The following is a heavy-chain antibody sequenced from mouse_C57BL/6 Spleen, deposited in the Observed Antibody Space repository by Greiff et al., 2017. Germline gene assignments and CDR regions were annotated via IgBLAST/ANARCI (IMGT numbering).Heavy chain of an antibody. V-gene: IGHV1-18*01. CDR2: INPNNGGT. CDR1: GYTFTDYN. J-gene: IGHJ1*03. CDR3: ARWVYDYEYFDD. D-gene: IGHD2-4*01. Sequence: EVQLLESGPELVKPGASVKIPCKASGYTFTDYNMDWVKQSPGKSLEWIGDINPNNGGTIYNQKFKGKATLTVDKSSSTAYMKLRSLTSEDTAVYYGARWVYDYEYFDDWGTGTTVTVSS.